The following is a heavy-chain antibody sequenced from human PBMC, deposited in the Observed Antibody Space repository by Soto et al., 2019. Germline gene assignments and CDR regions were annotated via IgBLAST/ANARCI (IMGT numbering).Heavy chain of an antibody. CDR3: ARDSGYYDFWSGYGPSHYYYYYGMDV. J-gene: IGHJ6*02. CDR1: GGSIGSYY. D-gene: IGHD3-3*01. V-gene: IGHV4-59*01. Sequence: LSLTCTVSGGSIGSYYWSWIRQPPGKGLEWIGYIYYSGSTNYNPSLKSRVTISVDTSKNQFSLKLSSVTAADTAVYYCARDSGYYDFWSGYGPSHYYYYYGMDVWGQGTTVTVSS. CDR2: IYYSGST.